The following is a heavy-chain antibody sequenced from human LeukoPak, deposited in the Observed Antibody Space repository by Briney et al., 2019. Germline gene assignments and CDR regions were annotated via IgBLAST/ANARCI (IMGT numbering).Heavy chain of an antibody. J-gene: IGHJ6*03. D-gene: IGHD1-26*01. CDR2: IYTSGST. V-gene: IGHV4-4*09. CDR3: ARGTSGYYYHYMDV. Sequence: SETLSLTCTVSGGSISSYDWSWIRQPPGKGLEWIGYIYTSGSTNSNPSLKSRVTISIDTSKNPFSLKLSSVADADTAVYSCARGTSGYYYHYMDVWGKGTTVTVSS. CDR1: GGSISSYD.